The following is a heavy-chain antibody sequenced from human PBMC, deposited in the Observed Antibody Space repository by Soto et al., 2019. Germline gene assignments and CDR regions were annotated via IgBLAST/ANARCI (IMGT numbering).Heavy chain of an antibody. CDR1: GFTVGRYD. CDR3: VGVLYDSGVVDF. Sequence: QLVESGGGLFQAGGSTRLSCLVSGFTVGRYDMAWVRQAPGKGLEWASIIQSGGATYYPDSAQGRFTISRDNPKNTVYLQMNSLRVEDTGVYSCVGVLYDSGVVDFWGQGSLITVSS. D-gene: IGHD5-12*01. CDR2: IQSGGAT. J-gene: IGHJ4*02. V-gene: IGHV3-53*01.